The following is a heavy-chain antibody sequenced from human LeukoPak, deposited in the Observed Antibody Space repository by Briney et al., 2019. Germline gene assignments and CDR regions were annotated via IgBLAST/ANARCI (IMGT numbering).Heavy chain of an antibody. Sequence: NYAQKFQGRVTMTRDTSISTAYMELSRLRSDDTAVYYCARDVITEGYCSSTSCYEDFDYWGQGTLVTVSS. CDR3: ARDVITEGYCSSTSCYEDFDY. J-gene: IGHJ4*02. V-gene: IGHV1-2*02. D-gene: IGHD2-2*01.